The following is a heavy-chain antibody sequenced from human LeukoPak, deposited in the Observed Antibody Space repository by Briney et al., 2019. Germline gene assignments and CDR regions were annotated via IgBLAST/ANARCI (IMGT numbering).Heavy chain of an antibody. J-gene: IGHJ4*02. CDR1: GFTFSSYA. Sequence: GGSLRLSCAASGFTFSSYAMHWVRQGPGQGLVWVSRIDSGGSNTLYADSVRGRFTISRDNAKNTLYLQMNSLRVEDTAMYYCARVGREYSSSSPPDYWGQGTLVTVSS. V-gene: IGHV3-74*01. CDR3: ARVGREYSSSSPPDY. D-gene: IGHD6-6*01. CDR2: IDSGGSNT.